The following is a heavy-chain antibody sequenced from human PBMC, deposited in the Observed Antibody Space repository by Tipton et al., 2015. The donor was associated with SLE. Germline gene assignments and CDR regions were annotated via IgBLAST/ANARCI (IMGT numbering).Heavy chain of an antibody. J-gene: IGHJ4*02. CDR3: ARDHPVAGPFDY. CDR1: GGSISSHY. V-gene: IGHV4-59*11. CDR2: ISYSETT. D-gene: IGHD6-19*01. Sequence: TLSLTCTVSGGSISSHYWRWIRQPPGKGLEWIGYISYSETTNYNPSLKSRVTISVDTSKSQFSLKLSSVTAADTAVYYCARDHPVAGPFDYWGQGTLVTVSS.